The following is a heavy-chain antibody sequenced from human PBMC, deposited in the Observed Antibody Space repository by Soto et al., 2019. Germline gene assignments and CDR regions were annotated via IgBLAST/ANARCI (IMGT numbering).Heavy chain of an antibody. J-gene: IGHJ4*02. V-gene: IGHV4-31*03. D-gene: IGHD3-16*01. Sequence: SETLSLTCTVSGASISSGDYYWSWIRQHPGKGLEWIGYLSYRGRTYFSSSLKSRVTISVDTSQNQLSLKLSSVTAADTAVFYCARPVHLADLSLAYWGQGILVT. CDR1: GASISSGDYY. CDR2: LSYRGRT. CDR3: ARPVHLADLSLAY.